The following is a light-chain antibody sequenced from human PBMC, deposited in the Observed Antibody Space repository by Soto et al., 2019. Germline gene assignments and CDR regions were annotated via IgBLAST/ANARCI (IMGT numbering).Light chain of an antibody. CDR3: QHYSHYPWT. V-gene: IGKV1-5*03. CDR1: QSINKW. CDR2: QAS. Sequence: DIKMTQSPSTLSASPGDRVIITCRASQSINKWLAWYQQSPGEAPKLLIYQASHLQSGVPSRFSGSGSETEFSLTISSLQPADFATYYCQHYSHYPWTFGQGTKVEIK. J-gene: IGKJ1*01.